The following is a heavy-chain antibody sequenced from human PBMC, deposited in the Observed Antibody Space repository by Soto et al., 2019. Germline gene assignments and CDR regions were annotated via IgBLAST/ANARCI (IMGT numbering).Heavy chain of an antibody. D-gene: IGHD3-10*01. J-gene: IGHJ4*02. V-gene: IGHV1-3*05. CDR3: ARDSGGADY. Sequence: QVQLVQSGAEEKKPGASVKVSCKASGYTFTNYGMHWVRQAPGQRLEWMGWINAGNGNTKYSQKFQGRVTISRDTSARTAYMELSSLRSEDTAVYYCARDSGGADYWGQGTLVTVSS. CDR2: INAGNGNT. CDR1: GYTFTNYG.